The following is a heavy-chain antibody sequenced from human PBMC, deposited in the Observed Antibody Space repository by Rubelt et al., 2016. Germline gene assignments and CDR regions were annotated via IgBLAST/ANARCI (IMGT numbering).Heavy chain of an antibody. CDR2: IIPVFGTA. J-gene: IGHJ4*02. D-gene: IGHD6-13*01. V-gene: IGHV1-69*01. CDR1: GGTFRSYA. Sequence: QVQLVQSGAEVKKPGSSVMVSCKDSGGTFRSYAISWVRQAPGQGLEWMGGIIPVFGTATYAQKFQGRVTIIADESTSTSYMELSSLRSEDTAVYYCARRQQLGPFDYWGQGTLVTVSS. CDR3: ARRQQLGPFDY.